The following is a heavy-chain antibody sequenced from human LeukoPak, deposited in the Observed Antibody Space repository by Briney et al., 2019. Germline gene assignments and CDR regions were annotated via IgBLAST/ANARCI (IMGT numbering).Heavy chain of an antibody. CDR2: INHNGNVN. V-gene: IGHV3-7*03. CDR3: AKDRYSFDY. J-gene: IGHJ4*02. Sequence: GGSLRLSCAASGFTFSSYWMNWARQAPGKGLEWVASINHNGNVNYYVDSVKGRFTISRDNSKNTLYLQMNSLRAENTAVYYCAKDRYSFDYWGQGTLVTVSP. CDR1: GFTFSSYW. D-gene: IGHD5-18*01.